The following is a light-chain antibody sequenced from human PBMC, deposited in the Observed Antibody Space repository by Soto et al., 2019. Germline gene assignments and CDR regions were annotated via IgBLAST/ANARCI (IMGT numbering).Light chain of an antibody. J-gene: IGLJ2*01. CDR2: DND. V-gene: IGLV1-51*01. Sequence: QSLLTQPPSVSAAPGQKVTISCSGTSSNIGNSYVSWYQQLPGTAPKLLIYDNDERPSGIPDRFSGSKSGTSATLDITGLQTGDEADYYCGTWDGSLSAAVVFGGGTKLTVL. CDR3: GTWDGSLSAAVV. CDR1: SSNIGNSY.